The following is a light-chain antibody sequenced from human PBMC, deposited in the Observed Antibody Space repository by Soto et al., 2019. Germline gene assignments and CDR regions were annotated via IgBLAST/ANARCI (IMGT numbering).Light chain of an antibody. CDR1: SSDVGGYNY. J-gene: IGLJ2*01. V-gene: IGLV2-14*01. Sequence: QSALTQPASVSGSPGQSITISCTGTSSDVGGYNYVSWYQQHPGKAPKLMIYDVSNRPSGVSNRFSGSKSGNTASLTLSGLQAENEADYYCRSYTSSSTPVFGGGTKLTVL. CDR3: RSYTSSSTPV. CDR2: DVS.